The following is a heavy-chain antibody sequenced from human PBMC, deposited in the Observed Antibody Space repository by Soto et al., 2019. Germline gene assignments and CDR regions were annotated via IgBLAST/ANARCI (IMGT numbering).Heavy chain of an antibody. D-gene: IGHD6-19*01. CDR1: GFTFSSYA. CDR2: ISGSGGST. V-gene: IGHV3-23*01. J-gene: IGHJ2*01. CDR3: AKTYSSGWYDWYFDL. Sequence: GGSLRLSCAASGFTFSSYAMSWVRQAPGKGLEWVSAISGSGGSTYYADSVKGRFAISRDNSKNTLYLQMNSLRAEDTAVYYCAKTYSSGWYDWYFDLWGRGTLVTVSS.